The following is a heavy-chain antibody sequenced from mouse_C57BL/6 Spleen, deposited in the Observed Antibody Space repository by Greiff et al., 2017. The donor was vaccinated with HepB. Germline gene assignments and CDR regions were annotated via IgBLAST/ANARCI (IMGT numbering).Heavy chain of an antibody. Sequence: EVQGVESGGDLVKPGGSLKLSCAASGFTFSSYGMSWVRQTPDKRLAWVATISSGGSYTYYPDSVKGRFTISRDNAKNTLYLQMSSLKSEDTAMYYCAREGPITTVVFDVWGTGTTVTVSS. J-gene: IGHJ1*03. CDR1: GFTFSSYG. CDR3: AREGPITTVVFDV. CDR2: ISSGGSYT. D-gene: IGHD1-1*01. V-gene: IGHV5-6*01.